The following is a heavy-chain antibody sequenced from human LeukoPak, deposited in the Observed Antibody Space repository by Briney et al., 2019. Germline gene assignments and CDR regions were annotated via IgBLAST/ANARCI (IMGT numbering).Heavy chain of an antibody. CDR3: ARVQLADYYYMDV. CDR1: GFTFSSYS. J-gene: IGHJ6*03. CDR2: ISSSSSTI. Sequence: PGGSLRLSCAASGFTFSSYSMNWVRQAPGKGLEWVSYISSSSSTIYYADSVKGRFTISRDNAKNSLYLQMNSLRAEDTAVYYCARVQLADYYYMDVWGKGTTVTVSS. V-gene: IGHV3-48*01. D-gene: IGHD1-1*01.